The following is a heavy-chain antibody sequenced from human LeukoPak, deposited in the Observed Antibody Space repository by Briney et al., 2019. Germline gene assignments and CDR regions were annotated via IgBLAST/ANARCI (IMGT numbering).Heavy chain of an antibody. CDR2: VKEEGSEK. CDR3: TRMYLYESSGYRPSDY. J-gene: IGHJ4*02. V-gene: IGHV3-7*01. Sequence: GGSLRLSCVTSGFTFGNYWMSWVRQAPGKGLEWVAKVKEEGSEKNYVDSVKGRFTISRDNAENAVHLEMNSLRAEDTAIYYCTRMYLYESSGYRPSDYWGQGTLVTVSS. CDR1: GFTFGNYW. D-gene: IGHD3-22*01.